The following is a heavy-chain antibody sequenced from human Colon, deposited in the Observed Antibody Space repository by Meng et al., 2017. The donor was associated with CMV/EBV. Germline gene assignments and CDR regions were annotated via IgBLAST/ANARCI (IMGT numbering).Heavy chain of an antibody. CDR2: ITTGNGKT. CDR1: GYTFTSYG. J-gene: IGHJ5*02. D-gene: IGHD6-6*01. Sequence: ASVKVSCKASGYTFTSYGISWVRQAPGQGLEWMGWITTGNGKTKYAQKLQGRVTMTTDTSTSTAYMELRGLRSDDMAVYYCARGSDWFDPWGQGTLVTVSS. CDR3: ARGSDWFDP. V-gene: IGHV1-18*03.